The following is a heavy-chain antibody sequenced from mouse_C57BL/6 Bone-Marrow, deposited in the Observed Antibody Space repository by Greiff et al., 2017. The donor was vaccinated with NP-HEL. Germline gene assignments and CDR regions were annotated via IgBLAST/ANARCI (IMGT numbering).Heavy chain of an antibody. D-gene: IGHD2-12*01. CDR3: TRQIEFYYTV. J-gene: IGHJ1*03. CDR2: IDPSDSYT. V-gene: IGHV1-69*01. Sequence: QVQLQQSGAELVMPGASVKLSCKASGYTFTSYWMHWVKQRPGQGLEWIGEIDPSDSYTNYNQKFKGKSTLTVDKSSSIANMQLSSLTSEDSAVYYCTRQIEFYYTVWGTGTTVTVSP. CDR1: GYTFTSYW.